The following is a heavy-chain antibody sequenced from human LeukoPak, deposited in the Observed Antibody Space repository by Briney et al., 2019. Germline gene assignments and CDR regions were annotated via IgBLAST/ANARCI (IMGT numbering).Heavy chain of an antibody. CDR1: GLIFSSYW. D-gene: IGHD1-26*01. J-gene: IGHJ3*02. V-gene: IGHV3-7*01. Sequence: GGSLRLSCEASGLIFSSYWMSWVRQAPGKGLEWVANIKKDGSEMYYVDSVKGRFTISRDNAKNSLYLQKNSLRADDTAVYHCARQETSSYNGTFDIWGQGTMVTVSS. CDR2: IKKDGSEM. CDR3: ARQETSSYNGTFDI.